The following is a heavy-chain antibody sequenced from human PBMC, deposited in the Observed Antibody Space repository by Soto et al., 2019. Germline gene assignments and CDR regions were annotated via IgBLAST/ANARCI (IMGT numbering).Heavy chain of an antibody. V-gene: IGHV1-8*01. CDR1: GYTFTNYE. J-gene: IGHJ5*02. Sequence: ASVKVSCKASGYTFTNYEITWVRQATGQGLEWMGWMNPGSGNTDYAHKFQGRVTMTRDISINTAYMELSSLGSDDTAIYYCARMASSGSLNWFDPWGQGTLVTVSS. CDR3: ARMASSGSLNWFDP. CDR2: MNPGSGNT. D-gene: IGHD3-10*01.